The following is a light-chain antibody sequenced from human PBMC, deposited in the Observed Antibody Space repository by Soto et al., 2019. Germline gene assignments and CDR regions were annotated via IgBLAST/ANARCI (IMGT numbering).Light chain of an antibody. CDR1: QSFSDSY. Sequence: DIVLTQSPGTLSLSPGERATLSCRASQSFSDSYVAWYQQKPGQAPRLLIYGASNRATGIPDRFTGSGSGTDFTLTISRLEPEDFAVYYCQQYGSSRTFGQGTKVQIK. J-gene: IGKJ1*01. CDR3: QQYGSSRT. V-gene: IGKV3-20*01. CDR2: GAS.